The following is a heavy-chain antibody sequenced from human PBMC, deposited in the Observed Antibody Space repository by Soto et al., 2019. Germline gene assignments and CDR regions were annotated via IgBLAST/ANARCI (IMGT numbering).Heavy chain of an antibody. Sequence: GGSLRLSCAASGFTFSTYGMHWVRQAPGKGLEWVAVISYDGLSKYYTDSVKGRFTISRDNSENTLYLQMDSLRAEDTAVYYCAKEYSTSFDYWGQGTPVTVSS. CDR1: GFTFSTYG. CDR3: AKEYSTSFDY. D-gene: IGHD6-6*01. CDR2: ISYDGLSK. V-gene: IGHV3-30*18. J-gene: IGHJ4*02.